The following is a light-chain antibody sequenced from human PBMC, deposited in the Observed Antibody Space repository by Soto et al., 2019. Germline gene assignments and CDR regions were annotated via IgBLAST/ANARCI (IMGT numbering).Light chain of an antibody. J-gene: IGLJ2*01. Sequence: QSALTQPASVSGSPGQSITISCTGTSSDVGGYNYVSWYQQHPGKAPNLMIYDVSNRPSGVSNRFSGSKSDNTASPAISGLQAEDEADYYCSSYTSTSAVVFGGGTKLTVL. CDR2: DVS. CDR3: SSYTSTSAVV. V-gene: IGLV2-14*01. CDR1: SSDVGGYNY.